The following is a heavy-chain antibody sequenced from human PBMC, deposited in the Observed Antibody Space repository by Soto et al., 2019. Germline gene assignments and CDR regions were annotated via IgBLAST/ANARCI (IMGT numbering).Heavy chain of an antibody. J-gene: IGHJ4*02. CDR2: IKSKSDGGTT. CDR1: GFIFSNAW. V-gene: IGHV3-15*07. Sequence: GGSLRLSCAASGFIFSNAWMNWVRQAPGKGLEWVGHIKSKSDGGTTDYAAPVKGRFTILRDDSKNTVFLQMNSLKTEDTAVYYCTTRLTPNWGQGT. CDR3: TTRLTPN.